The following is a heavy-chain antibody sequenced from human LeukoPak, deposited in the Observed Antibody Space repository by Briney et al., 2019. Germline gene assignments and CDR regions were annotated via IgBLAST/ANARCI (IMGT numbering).Heavy chain of an antibody. V-gene: IGHV4-59*01. D-gene: IGHD6-19*01. CDR1: GGSISSYY. CDR3: ARGRVAVASAPPPPREDYFDY. CDR2: IYYSGST. Sequence: PSETLSLTCTVSGGSISSYYWSWIRQPPGKGLEWIGYIYYSGSTNYNPSLKSRVTISVDTSKNQFSLKLSSVTAADTAVYYCARGRVAVASAPPPPREDYFDYWGQGTLVTVSS. J-gene: IGHJ4*02.